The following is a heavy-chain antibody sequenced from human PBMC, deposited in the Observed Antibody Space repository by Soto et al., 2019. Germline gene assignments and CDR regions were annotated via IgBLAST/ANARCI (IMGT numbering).Heavy chain of an antibody. D-gene: IGHD2-2*01. CDR1: GGSISSSSYY. CDR2: IYYSGST. CDR3: ARHTRSGCSSTSCYSDV. V-gene: IGHV4-39*01. Sequence: SETLSLTCNVSGGSISSSSYYWGWIRHPPGKGLEWIGSIYYSGSTYYNPSLKSRVTISVDTSKNQFSLKLSSVTAADTAVYYCARHTRSGCSSTSCYSDVWGQGTTVTVSS. J-gene: IGHJ6*02.